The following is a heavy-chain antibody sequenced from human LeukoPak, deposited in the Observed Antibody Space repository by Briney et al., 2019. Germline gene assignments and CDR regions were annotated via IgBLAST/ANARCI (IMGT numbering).Heavy chain of an antibody. CDR2: ITWNSRSI. J-gene: IGHJ1*01. CDR3: ARTKQYSSGWYNWEYFQH. Sequence: GGSRRLSCAASGITFDDYAMHWVRQAPGKGLEWVSGITWNSRSIAYVDSVKGRFTISRDNAKNSLYLQMNSLRAEDTAVYYRARTKQYSSGWYNWEYFQHWGQGTLVTVSS. V-gene: IGHV3-9*01. D-gene: IGHD6-19*01. CDR1: GITFDDYA.